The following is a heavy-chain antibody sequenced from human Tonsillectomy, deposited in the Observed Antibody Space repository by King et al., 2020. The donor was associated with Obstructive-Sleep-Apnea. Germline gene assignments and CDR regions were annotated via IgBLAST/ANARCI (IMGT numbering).Heavy chain of an antibody. CDR3: ARGYVRQQLVLNY. CDR1: GYTFTNYD. J-gene: IGHJ4*02. V-gene: IGHV1-8*01. Sequence: QVQLVESGAEVKKPGASVKVSCKASGYTFTNYDINWVRQATGQGLEWMGWMNPNSGNRGHAQKFQGRVTMTRNTSINTAYMELSSLRSEDTAVYYCARGYVRQQLVLNYWGQGTLVTVSS. CDR2: MNPNSGNR. D-gene: IGHD6-13*01.